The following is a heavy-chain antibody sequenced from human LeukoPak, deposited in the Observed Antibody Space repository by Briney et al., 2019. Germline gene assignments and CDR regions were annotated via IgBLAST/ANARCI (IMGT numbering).Heavy chain of an antibody. J-gene: IGHJ4*02. CDR1: GYSISSGYY. CDR3: ARDGAERPWFL. V-gene: IGHV4-38-2*02. Sequence: SETLSLTCTVSGYSISSGYYWGWIRQPPGKGLEWIGSFYHSGSTYYNPSLKSRVTISLDTSKNQFSLKLRSVTAADTAVYYCARDGAERPWFLWGQGTLVTVSS. D-gene: IGHD3-10*01. CDR2: FYHSGST.